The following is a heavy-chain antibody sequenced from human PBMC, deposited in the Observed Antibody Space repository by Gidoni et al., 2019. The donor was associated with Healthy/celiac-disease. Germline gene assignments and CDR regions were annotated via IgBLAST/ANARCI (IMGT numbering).Heavy chain of an antibody. CDR2: IWFDGSNK. J-gene: IGHJ6*02. CDR1: GFTFSSYG. Sequence: QVQLVESGGGVVQPGRSLRLPWAASGFTFSSYGMHWVRQAPGKGLEWLAVIWFDGSNKYYADSVKGRFTISRDNSKNTLYLQMNSLRAEDTAVYYCARDELEPLADYGMDVWGQGTTVTVSS. V-gene: IGHV3-33*01. CDR3: ARDELEPLADYGMDV. D-gene: IGHD3-10*01.